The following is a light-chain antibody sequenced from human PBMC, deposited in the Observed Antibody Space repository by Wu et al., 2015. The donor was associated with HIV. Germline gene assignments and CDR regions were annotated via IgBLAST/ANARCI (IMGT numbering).Light chain of an antibody. CDR3: QQYGSSPT. J-gene: IGKJ4*01. CDR2: GAS. V-gene: IGKV3-20*01. CDR1: QSVSSY. Sequence: EIVLTQSPATLSLSPGERATLSCRASQSVSSYLAWYQQKPGQAPRLLIFGASSRATGIPDRFSGSGSGTDFALTITRLEPEDFAVYYCQQYGSSPTFGGGTKVEI.